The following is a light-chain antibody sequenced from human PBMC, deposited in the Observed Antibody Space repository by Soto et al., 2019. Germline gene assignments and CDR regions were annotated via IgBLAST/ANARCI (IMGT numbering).Light chain of an antibody. CDR2: RAS. CDR3: QHYQNLWA. V-gene: IGKV3-15*01. Sequence: EIVMTQSPATLSVSPGERATLSCRASQSVYSNVAWYQQRPGQAPRLLIYRASTRATGIPARFSGSGSGTDFNLAISSLQSEDFAVYYCQHYQNLWAFGQGTKVEIK. CDR1: QSVYSN. J-gene: IGKJ1*01.